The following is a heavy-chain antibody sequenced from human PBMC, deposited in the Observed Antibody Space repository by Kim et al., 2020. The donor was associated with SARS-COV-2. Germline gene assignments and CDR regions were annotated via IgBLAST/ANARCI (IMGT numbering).Heavy chain of an antibody. D-gene: IGHD3-22*01. Sequence: YNPSLKSRVTISVDTSMNQCSLKVNSVTAADTAVYYCARSGYYASSLCDYWGQGSLVTVSS. J-gene: IGHJ4*02. V-gene: IGHV4-31*02. CDR3: ARSGYYASSLCDY.